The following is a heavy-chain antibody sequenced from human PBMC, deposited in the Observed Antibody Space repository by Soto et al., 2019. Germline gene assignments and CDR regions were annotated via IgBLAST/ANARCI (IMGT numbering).Heavy chain of an antibody. D-gene: IGHD1-1*01. CDR3: ARGRYGDY. J-gene: IGHJ4*02. Sequence: QVHLVQSGAEVKKPGASVKVSCKGSGYAFTTYGITWVRQAPGQGLEWMGWISAHNGNTNYAQKPQGRLTVTRDPSTSTAYLELRSLRSDDTAVYYCARGRYGDYWGQGARVTGSS. CDR1: GYAFTTYG. V-gene: IGHV1-18*01. CDR2: ISAHNGNT.